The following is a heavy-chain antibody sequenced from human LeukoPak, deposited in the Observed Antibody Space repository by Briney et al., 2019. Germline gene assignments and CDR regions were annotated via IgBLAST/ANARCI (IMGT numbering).Heavy chain of an antibody. CDR3: ARGAFFLRSFENWFDP. CDR2: IYYSGST. CDR1: GGSISSYY. V-gene: IGHV4-59*12. J-gene: IGHJ5*02. Sequence: PSETLSLTCTVSGGSISSYYWSWIRQPPGKGLEWIGYIYYSGSTNYNPTLKSRVTISVDTSKNQFSLKLSSVTAADTAVYYCARGAFFLRSFENWFDPWGQGTLVTVSS. D-gene: IGHD2/OR15-2a*01.